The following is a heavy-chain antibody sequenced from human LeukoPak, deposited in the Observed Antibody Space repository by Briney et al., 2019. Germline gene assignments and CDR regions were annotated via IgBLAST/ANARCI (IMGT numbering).Heavy chain of an antibody. CDR3: ARENTTMVESSRLDS. CDR1: GFTFDDYG. Sequence: PGGSLRLSCAASGFTFDDYGMSWVRQAPGKGLEWVSGINWSGGSTGYADSVKGRFTISRDNAKNTLYLQMNSLRAEDTAVYYCARENTTMVESSRLDSWGQGTLVTVSS. V-gene: IGHV3-20*04. CDR2: INWSGGST. J-gene: IGHJ4*02. D-gene: IGHD5-18*01.